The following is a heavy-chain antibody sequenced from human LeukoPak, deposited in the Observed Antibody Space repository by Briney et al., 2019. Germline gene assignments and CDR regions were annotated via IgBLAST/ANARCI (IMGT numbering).Heavy chain of an antibody. CDR1: GFTFSFCW. J-gene: IGHJ4*02. D-gene: IGHD2-2*01. CDR2: IKEDGSDK. Sequence: GGSLRLSCPPSGFTFSFCWMGWVRQAPGKGLECVANIKEDGSDKYYVDYVKCRFTISRDNAQTSVYLQMNSPRAEDTGIYHCARDPEVVPAAYDSGGSGSLVSVSS. V-gene: IGHV3-7*01. CDR3: ARDPEVVPAAYDS.